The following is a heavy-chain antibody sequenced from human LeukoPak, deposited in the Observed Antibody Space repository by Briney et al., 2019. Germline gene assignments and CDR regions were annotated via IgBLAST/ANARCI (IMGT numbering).Heavy chain of an antibody. J-gene: IGHJ4*02. CDR2: ISGSGDTT. Sequence: GSLRLSCAGSGFAFDIYTMNWVRQTPVRGLEWVSTISGSGDTTYYADSVKGRFTISRDNSKNTVYLQMNSLRVEDTALYYCAKSDCGRSGCCLIDFWGQGTPVTVSS. CDR1: GFAFDIYT. V-gene: IGHV3-23*01. CDR3: AKSDCGRSGCCLIDF. D-gene: IGHD6-19*01.